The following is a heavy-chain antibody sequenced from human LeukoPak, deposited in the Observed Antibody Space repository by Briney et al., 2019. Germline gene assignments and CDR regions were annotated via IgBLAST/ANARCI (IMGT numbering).Heavy chain of an antibody. V-gene: IGHV3-15*01. CDR3: AYVSGYEHLFDH. CDR1: GFTFSNAW. D-gene: IGHD5-12*01. J-gene: IGHJ4*02. Sequence: GGSLRLSCAASGFTFSNAWMSWVRQAPGKGLEWVGRIKSKTDGGTTDYAAPVKGRFTISRDDSKNTLYLQMNSLKTEDTAVYYCAYVSGYEHLFDHWGQGTLVTVSS. CDR2: IKSKTDGGTT.